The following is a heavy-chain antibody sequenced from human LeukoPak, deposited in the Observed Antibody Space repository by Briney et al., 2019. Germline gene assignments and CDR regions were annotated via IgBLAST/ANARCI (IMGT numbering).Heavy chain of an antibody. J-gene: IGHJ4*02. CDR3: ATPYDFWSGYLY. V-gene: IGHV4-39*01. D-gene: IGHD3-3*01. CDR2: IEYSGST. Sequence: PSETLSLTCTASGGSISSSSYYWGWIRQPPGKGLEWIGSIEYSGSTYYNPSLKSRVTISVDTSKNQFSLKLSSVTAADTAVYYCATPYDFWSGYLYWGQGTLVSVSS. CDR1: GGSISSSSYY.